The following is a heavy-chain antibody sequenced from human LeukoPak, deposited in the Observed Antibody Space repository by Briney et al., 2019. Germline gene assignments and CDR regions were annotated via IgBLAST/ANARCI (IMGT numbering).Heavy chain of an antibody. D-gene: IGHD6-19*01. CDR3: ACYLAVAGKVDY. CDR2: INHSGST. J-gene: IGHJ4*02. CDR1: GGSFSGYY. Sequence: SETLSLTCAVYGGSFSGYYWTWIRQPPGKGLEWIGEINHSGSTNYNPSLKSRVTITVDTSKNQFSLKLTSVTAADTAVYYCACYLAVAGKVDYWGQGTLVTVSS. V-gene: IGHV4-34*01.